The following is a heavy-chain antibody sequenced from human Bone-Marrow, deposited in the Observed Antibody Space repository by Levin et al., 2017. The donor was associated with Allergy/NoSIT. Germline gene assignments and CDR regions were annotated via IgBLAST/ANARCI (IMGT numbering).Heavy chain of an antibody. CDR1: GYTFTSYG. J-gene: IGHJ4*02. D-gene: IGHD3-22*01. Sequence: GESLKISCKASGYTFTSYGISWVRQAPGQGLEWMGWISAYNGNTNYAQKLQGRVTMTTDTSTSTAYMELRSLRSDDTAVDYCARDRYYDSSGYYGYWGQGTLVTVSS. CDR3: ARDRYYDSSGYYGY. V-gene: IGHV1-18*01. CDR2: ISAYNGNT.